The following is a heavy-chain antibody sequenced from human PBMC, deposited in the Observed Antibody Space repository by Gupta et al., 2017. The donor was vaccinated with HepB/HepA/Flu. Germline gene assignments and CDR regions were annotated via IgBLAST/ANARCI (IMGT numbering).Heavy chain of an antibody. Sequence: QVQLQQWGAGLLKPSETLSLTCAVYGGSFSGYYWSWIRQPPGKGLEWIGEINHSGSTNYTPSLKSRVTISVDTSKNQFSLKLSSVTAADTAVYYCARDRYCSSTSCPSPSTNWFDPWGQGTLVTVSS. CDR3: ARDRYCSSTSCPSPSTNWFDP. CDR1: GGSFSGYY. D-gene: IGHD2-2*01. V-gene: IGHV4-34*01. CDR2: INHSGST. J-gene: IGHJ5*02.